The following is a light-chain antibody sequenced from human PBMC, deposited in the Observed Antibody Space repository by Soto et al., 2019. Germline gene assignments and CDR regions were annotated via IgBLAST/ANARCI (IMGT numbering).Light chain of an antibody. V-gene: IGKV3-20*01. J-gene: IGKJ1*01. CDR1: QSVSSSY. CDR3: QQYGSSSWT. Sequence: EIVLTQSPGTLSLSPGERATLSCRASQSVSSSYLAWYQQKPGQAPRLLIYGASSRATGIPDRFSGSGSGTDFTLTISRLEPEDFPVYSCQQYGSSSWTFGQGTKVEIK. CDR2: GAS.